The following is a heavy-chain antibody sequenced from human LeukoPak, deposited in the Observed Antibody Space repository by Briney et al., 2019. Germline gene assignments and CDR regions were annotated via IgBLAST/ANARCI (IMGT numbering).Heavy chain of an antibody. Sequence: GGSLRLSCAASGFTFSSYEMNWVRQAPGKGLEWVSYISSSGSTIYYVDSVKGRFTISRDNAKNSLYLQMNSLRAEDTAVYYCARAYSLLDPGENFDYWGQGTLVTVSS. CDR1: GFTFSSYE. CDR3: ARAYSLLDPGENFDY. J-gene: IGHJ4*02. CDR2: ISSSGSTI. D-gene: IGHD2-15*01. V-gene: IGHV3-48*03.